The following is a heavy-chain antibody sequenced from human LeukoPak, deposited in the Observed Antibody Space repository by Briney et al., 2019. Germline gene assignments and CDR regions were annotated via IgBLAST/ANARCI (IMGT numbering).Heavy chain of an antibody. CDR3: ARDTFIAAAGTRGWFDP. V-gene: IGHV1-18*04. CDR2: ISAYNGNT. D-gene: IGHD6-13*01. CDR1: GYTFTGYY. J-gene: IGHJ5*02. Sequence: ASVKVSCKAAGYTFTGYYMHWVRQAPGQGLEWMGWISAYNGNTNYAQKLQGRVTMTTDTSTSTAYMELRSLRSDDTAVYYCARDTFIAAAGTRGWFDPWGQGTLVTVSS.